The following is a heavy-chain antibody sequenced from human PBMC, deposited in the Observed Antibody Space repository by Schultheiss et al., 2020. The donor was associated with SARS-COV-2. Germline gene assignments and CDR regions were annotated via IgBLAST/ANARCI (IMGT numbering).Heavy chain of an antibody. D-gene: IGHD3-22*01. J-gene: IGHJ4*02. CDR1: GFTFSSYA. V-gene: IGHV3-30*04. Sequence: GGSLRLYCAASGFTFSSYAMHWVRQAPGKGLEWVAVISYDGSNKYYADSVKGRFTISRDNSKNTLYLQMNSLRAEDTAVYYCARAGGYDSSGCLGYWGQGTLVTVSS. CDR3: ARAGGYDSSGCLGY. CDR2: ISYDGSNK.